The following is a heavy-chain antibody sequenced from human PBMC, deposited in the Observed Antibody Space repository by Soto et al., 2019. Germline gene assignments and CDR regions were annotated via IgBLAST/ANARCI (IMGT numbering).Heavy chain of an antibody. Sequence: EVQLLESGAGLVQPGGSLRLSCAASGFTFSSYAMSWVRQAPGKGLEWVSGISTSGDSTYYADSVKGRFTISRDKSKDTLYLQMNSLRAGDTAVYYCAINSRYCSSTSCYADWGQGTLVTVSS. CDR2: ISTSGDST. D-gene: IGHD2-2*01. V-gene: IGHV3-23*01. CDR3: AINSRYCSSTSCYAD. J-gene: IGHJ4*02. CDR1: GFTFSSYA.